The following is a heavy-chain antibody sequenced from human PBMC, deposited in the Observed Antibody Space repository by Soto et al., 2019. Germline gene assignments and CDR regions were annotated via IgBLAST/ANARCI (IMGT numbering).Heavy chain of an antibody. J-gene: IGHJ3*02. D-gene: IGHD5-12*01. Sequence: TGGSLRLSCAASGFTFSSYSMNWVRQAPGKGLEWVSSISSSSSYIYYADSVKGRFTISRDNAKNSLYLQMNSLRAEDTAVYYCARVKGSKWLRYAFDIWGQGTMVTVSS. CDR1: GFTFSSYS. CDR2: ISSSSSYI. CDR3: ARVKGSKWLRYAFDI. V-gene: IGHV3-21*01.